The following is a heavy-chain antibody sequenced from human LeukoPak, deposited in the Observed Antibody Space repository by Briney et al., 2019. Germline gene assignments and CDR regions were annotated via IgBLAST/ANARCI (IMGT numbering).Heavy chain of an antibody. CDR1: GGSISSGTYY. D-gene: IGHD3-22*01. CDR3: ARLPGSGYFDY. V-gene: IGHV4-39*01. CDR2: IFYTGSM. Sequence: SETLSLTCTVSGGSISSGTYYWGWIRQPPGKGLEWVATIFYTGSMYYNPSLKGRVTVSVDTSKNQFSLRLSSVTAADMAVYYCARLPGSGYFDYWGQGILVTVSS. J-gene: IGHJ4*02.